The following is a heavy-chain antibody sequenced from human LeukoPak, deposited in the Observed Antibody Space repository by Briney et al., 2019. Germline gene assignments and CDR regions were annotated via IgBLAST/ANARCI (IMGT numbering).Heavy chain of an antibody. V-gene: IGHV4-59*12. CDR3: AREDSSGWSTWFDP. D-gene: IGHD6-19*01. CDR2: IYYSGST. Sequence: PSETLSLTCTVSGGSISSYYWSWIRQPPGKGLEWIGYIYYSGSTNYNPSLKSRVTISVDKSKNQFSLKLSSVTAADTAVYYCAREDSSGWSTWFDPWGQGTLVTVSS. J-gene: IGHJ5*02. CDR1: GGSISSYY.